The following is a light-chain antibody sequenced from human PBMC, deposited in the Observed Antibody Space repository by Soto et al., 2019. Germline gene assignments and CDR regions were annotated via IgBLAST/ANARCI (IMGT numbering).Light chain of an antibody. Sequence: QSVLTQPPSVSGAPGQRVTISCTGSSSNIGAGYDVHWYQQLPGTAPKLLIYGHSNRPSGVPDRFSGSKSGTSASLAITRLQAEDEADYYRQSYDSSLSGSGVFGGWTKLTVL. CDR2: GHS. CDR1: SSNIGAGYD. V-gene: IGLV1-40*01. J-gene: IGLJ3*02. CDR3: QSYDSSLSGSGV.